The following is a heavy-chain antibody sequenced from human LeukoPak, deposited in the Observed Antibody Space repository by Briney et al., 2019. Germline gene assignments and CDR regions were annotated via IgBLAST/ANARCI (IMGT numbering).Heavy chain of an antibody. Sequence: GGSLRLSCVASGFTFTDHPMNWVRQAPGKGLEWVSYISSSSSTIYYADSVKGRFTISRDNAKNSLYLQMNSLRAEDTAVYYCAGGSGWIPDFDYWGQGTLVTVSS. CDR1: GFTFTDHP. CDR2: ISSSSSTI. V-gene: IGHV3-48*01. CDR3: AGGSGWIPDFDY. D-gene: IGHD6-19*01. J-gene: IGHJ4*02.